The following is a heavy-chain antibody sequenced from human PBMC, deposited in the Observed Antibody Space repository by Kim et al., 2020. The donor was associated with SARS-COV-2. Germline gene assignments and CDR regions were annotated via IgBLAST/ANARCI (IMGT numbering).Heavy chain of an antibody. Sequence: GGSLRLSCAASGFTFDDYAMHWVRQAPGKGLEWVSGISWNSGSIGYADSVKGRFTISRDNAKNSLYLQMNSLRAEDTALYYCAKGYSYGGGFFDYWGQGT. D-gene: IGHD5-18*01. CDR1: GFTFDDYA. CDR2: ISWNSGSI. V-gene: IGHV3-9*01. CDR3: AKGYSYGGGFFDY. J-gene: IGHJ4*02.